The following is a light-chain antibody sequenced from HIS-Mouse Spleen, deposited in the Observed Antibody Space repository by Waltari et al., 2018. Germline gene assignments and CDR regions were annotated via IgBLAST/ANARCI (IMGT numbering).Light chain of an antibody. CDR1: TSDVEWYNY. CDR2: DAS. V-gene: IGLV2-14*03. Sequence: QSALTQPASVPGSPGHSITSSCTATTSDVEWYNYFSWYQQHPGKPPKLMIYDASNRPSGVSNRFSGSKSGNTASLTISGLQAEDEADYYCSSYTSSSTVFGGGTKLTVL. CDR3: SSYTSSSTV. J-gene: IGLJ2*01.